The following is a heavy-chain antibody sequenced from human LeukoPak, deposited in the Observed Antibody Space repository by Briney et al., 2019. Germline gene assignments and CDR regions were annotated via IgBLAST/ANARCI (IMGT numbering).Heavy chain of an antibody. CDR1: GFTFSSYA. D-gene: IGHD5-18*01. CDR3: AKDRYNTVMVNFDY. CDR2: ISGSGGGT. V-gene: IGHV3-23*01. J-gene: IGHJ4*02. Sequence: GGSLRLSCAASGFTFSSYAMSWVRQAPGKGLEWVSAISGSGGGTYYADSVKGRFTISRDNSKNTLYLQMNSLRAEDTALYYCAKDRYNTVMVNFDYWGQGTLVTVSS.